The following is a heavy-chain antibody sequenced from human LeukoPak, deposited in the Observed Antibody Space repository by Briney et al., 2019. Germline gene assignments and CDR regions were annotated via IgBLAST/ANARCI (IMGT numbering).Heavy chain of an antibody. V-gene: IGHV4-30-2*01. CDR1: GGFISSGGYS. CDR3: ARQNYYDSSPPDY. D-gene: IGHD3-22*01. J-gene: IGHJ4*02. CDR2: IYHSGST. Sequence: SETLSLTCAVSGGFISSGGYSWSWIRQPPGKGLEWIGYIYHSGSTYYNPSLKSRVTISVDRSKNQFSLKLSSVTAADTAVYYCARQNYYDSSPPDYWGQGTLVTVSS.